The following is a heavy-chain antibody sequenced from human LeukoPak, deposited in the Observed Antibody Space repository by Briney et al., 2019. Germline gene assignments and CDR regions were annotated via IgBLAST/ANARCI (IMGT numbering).Heavy chain of an antibody. CDR1: GYRFTSDW. CDR3: AGRPLYSAYFKFVFDF. D-gene: IGHD5-12*01. J-gene: IGHJ3*01. V-gene: IGHV5-10-1*01. Sequence: GESLRISCKGSGYRFTSDWISWVRQMPGKGLEWMGRIDPSDSYTNYSPSFQGHVTISVDKSTSTAYLQWSNLKASDTAMYHCAGRPLYSAYFKFVFDFGGKGKRVTFSS. CDR2: IDPSDSYT.